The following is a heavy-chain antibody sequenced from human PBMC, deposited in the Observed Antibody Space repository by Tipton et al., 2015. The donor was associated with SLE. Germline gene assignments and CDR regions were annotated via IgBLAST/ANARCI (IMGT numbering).Heavy chain of an antibody. D-gene: IGHD6-13*01. Sequence: TLSLTCTVSGGSISSGDYYWSWIRQPPGKGLEWIGYIYYSGSTYYNPSLKSRVTISVDTSKNQFSLKLSSVTAADTAVYYCARSLIAAAVTVWFDPWGQGTLVTVSS. CDR2: IYYSGST. CDR3: ARSLIAAAVTVWFDP. V-gene: IGHV4-30-4*01. CDR1: GGSISSGDYY. J-gene: IGHJ5*02.